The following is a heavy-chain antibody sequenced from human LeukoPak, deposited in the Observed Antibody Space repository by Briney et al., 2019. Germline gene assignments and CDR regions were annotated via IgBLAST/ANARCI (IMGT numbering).Heavy chain of an antibody. CDR2: IRSDGSNK. Sequence: GGSLRLSCAASGFTFSTYGMHWVRQAPGKGLERVTFIRSDGSNKYYADSVKGRFTISRDNSKNTLYLQMNSLRAEDTAVYYCAKDAQVYSTYDWRWFDPWGQGTLVTVSS. V-gene: IGHV3-30*02. J-gene: IGHJ5*02. D-gene: IGHD4-11*01. CDR1: GFTFSTYG. CDR3: AKDAQVYSTYDWRWFDP.